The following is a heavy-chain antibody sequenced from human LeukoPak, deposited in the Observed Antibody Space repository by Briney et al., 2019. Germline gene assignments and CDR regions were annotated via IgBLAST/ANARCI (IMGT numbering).Heavy chain of an antibody. Sequence: SETLSLTCTVSGGSISSSSYYWGWIRQPPGKGLEWIGSIYYSGSTYYNPSLKSRVTISVDTSKNQFSLKLSSVTAADTAVYYCARRITMIVVVTAFDIWGQGTMVTVSS. V-gene: IGHV4-39*01. J-gene: IGHJ3*02. D-gene: IGHD3-22*01. CDR1: GGSISSSSYY. CDR2: IYYSGST. CDR3: ARRITMIVVVTAFDI.